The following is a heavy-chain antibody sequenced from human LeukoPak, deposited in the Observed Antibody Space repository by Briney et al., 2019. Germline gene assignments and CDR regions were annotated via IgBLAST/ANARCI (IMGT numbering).Heavy chain of an antibody. D-gene: IGHD2/OR15-2a*01. CDR1: GFTFSSYA. J-gene: IGHJ5*01. V-gene: IGHV3-64*01. Sequence: PGGSLRLSCAASGFTFSSYAIHWVRQAPGKGLEYVSAISSNGGSTDYANSVKGRFTISRDNSKNTLYLQMGSLRAEDMAVYYCARVSQGNSNWYDYWGQGTLVTVSS. CDR3: ARVSQGNSNWYDY. CDR2: ISSNGGST.